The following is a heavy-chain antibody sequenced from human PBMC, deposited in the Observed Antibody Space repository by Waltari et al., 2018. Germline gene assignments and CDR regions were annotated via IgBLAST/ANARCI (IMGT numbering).Heavy chain of an antibody. Sequence: EVQLLESGGGLVQPGGSLRLSCAASGFTFSSYAMSWVRQAPGKGLEWVSAISGSGGSTYYADSVKGRFTISRDNSKNTLYLQMNSLRAEDTAVYYCAKEGIRITMVQGAVSSHWGQGTLVTVSS. CDR3: AKEGIRITMVQGAVSSH. V-gene: IGHV3-23*01. CDR1: GFTFSSYA. J-gene: IGHJ4*02. CDR2: ISGSGGST. D-gene: IGHD3-10*01.